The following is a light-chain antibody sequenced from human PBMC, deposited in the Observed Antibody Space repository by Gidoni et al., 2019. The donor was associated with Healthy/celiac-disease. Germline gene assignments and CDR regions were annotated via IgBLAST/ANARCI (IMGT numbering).Light chain of an antibody. Sequence: DIVLTQSPGTLSLSPGERATLSCRASQSVSSSYLAWYQQKPVQAPRLLIYGASSGSGTDFTLTISRLEPEDFAVYYCQQYGSSPFTFGPGTKVDIK. CDR1: QSVSSSY. CDR3: QQYGSSPFT. CDR2: GAS. V-gene: IGKV3-20*01. J-gene: IGKJ3*01.